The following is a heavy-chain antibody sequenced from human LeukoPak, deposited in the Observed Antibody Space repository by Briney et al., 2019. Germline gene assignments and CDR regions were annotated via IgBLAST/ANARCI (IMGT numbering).Heavy chain of an antibody. CDR3: SRDAGGTWFDA. V-gene: IGHV4-59*01. Sequence: SETLSLTCTVSGGSISTYSWNWIRQPPGQGLEWIGYVNNHGGTYNNPSLKSRLTISLDTSKNQFSLKLSSATAADPAGYYCSRDAGGTWFDAGGQGILVTASS. J-gene: IGHJ5*02. CDR1: GGSISTYS. D-gene: IGHD1-1*01. CDR2: VNNHGGT.